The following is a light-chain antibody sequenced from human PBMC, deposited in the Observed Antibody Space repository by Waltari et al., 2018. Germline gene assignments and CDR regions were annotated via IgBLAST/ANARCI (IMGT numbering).Light chain of an antibody. J-gene: IGKJ3*01. V-gene: IGKV4-1*01. CDR2: WAY. CDR3: QQYYSTPFT. CDR1: QSVLYSSNNKNY. Sequence: DIVMTQSPDSLAVSLGERATINCKSSQSVLYSSNNKNYLAWYQQKPGQPPKLLIYWAYTRRSGVPDRFSGSGSGTDFTLTISSLQAEDVAVYYCQQYYSTPFTFGPGTKVDIK.